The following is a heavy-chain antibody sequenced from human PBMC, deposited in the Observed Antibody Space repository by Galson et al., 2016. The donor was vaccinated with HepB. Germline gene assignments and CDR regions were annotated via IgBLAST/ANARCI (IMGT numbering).Heavy chain of an antibody. Sequence: SETLSLTCAVSGASISTYYWSWLRQPPGKGLEWIGYIDDSGTTNYNPSLKSRVTISVGMSKNQFPLRLSSVTPAYPAVYYCAMDTHAWVRFDHWGPGSLVTVSS. D-gene: IGHD5-18*01. J-gene: IGHJ4*02. CDR3: AMDTHAWVRFDH. V-gene: IGHV4-59*01. CDR1: GASISTYY. CDR2: IDDSGTT.